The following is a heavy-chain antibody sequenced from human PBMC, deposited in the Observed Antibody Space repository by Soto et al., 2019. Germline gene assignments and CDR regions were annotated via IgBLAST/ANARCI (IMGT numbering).Heavy chain of an antibody. Sequence: QVQLVQSGAEVKKPGSSVKVSCKASGGTFSSYAISWVRQAPGQGLEWMGGIIPIFGTANYAQKFQGRVTITADEPTGTAYMEVSSLRSEDRAVYSCARGGVSGYCSGGSCSSRFAYGGQGTLVTVSS. J-gene: IGHJ4*02. CDR2: IIPIFGTA. CDR1: GGTFSSYA. CDR3: ARGGVSGYCSGGSCSSRFAY. D-gene: IGHD2-15*01. V-gene: IGHV1-69*01.